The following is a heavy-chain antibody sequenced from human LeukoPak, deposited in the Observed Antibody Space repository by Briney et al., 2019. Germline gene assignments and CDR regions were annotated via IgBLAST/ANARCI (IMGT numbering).Heavy chain of an antibody. D-gene: IGHD6-13*01. CDR3: ARSAFLVTAPGLYYFDY. CDR1: GGSISSYY. J-gene: IGHJ4*02. V-gene: IGHV4-4*07. CDR2: IYNSGST. Sequence: SETLSLTCTVSGGSISSYYWSWIRQPAGKGLEWIGHIYNSGSTNYNPSLKGRGTMSVATSKNQFSLHLSSVTAADTAVYYCARSAFLVTAPGLYYFDYWGQGTLVAVSS.